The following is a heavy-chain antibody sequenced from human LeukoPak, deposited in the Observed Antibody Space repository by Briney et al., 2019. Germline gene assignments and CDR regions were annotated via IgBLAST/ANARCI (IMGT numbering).Heavy chain of an antibody. V-gene: IGHV3-30*04. Sequence: PGGSLRLSCAASVFTFSSYAMHWVRQAPGKGLEWVAVISYDGSNKYYADSVKGRFTISRDNSKKTLYLQMNSLRAEDTAVYYCARVISGTLDYWGQGTLVTVSS. D-gene: IGHD1-20*01. CDR3: ARVISGTLDY. CDR2: ISYDGSNK. CDR1: VFTFSSYA. J-gene: IGHJ4*02.